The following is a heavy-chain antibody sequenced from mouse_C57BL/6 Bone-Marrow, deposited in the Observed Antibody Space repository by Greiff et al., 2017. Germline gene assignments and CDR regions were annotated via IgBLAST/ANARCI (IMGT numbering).Heavy chain of an antibody. V-gene: IGHV1-4*01. Sequence: QVKLMESGAELARPGASVKMSCKASGYTFTSYTMHWVKQRPGQGLEWIGYINPSSGYTKYNQKFKDKATLTADKSSSTAYMQLSSLTSEDSAVYYCADGYFYAMDYWGQGTSVTVSS. CDR1: GYTFTSYT. D-gene: IGHD2-3*01. CDR2: INPSSGYT. J-gene: IGHJ4*01. CDR3: ADGYFYAMDY.